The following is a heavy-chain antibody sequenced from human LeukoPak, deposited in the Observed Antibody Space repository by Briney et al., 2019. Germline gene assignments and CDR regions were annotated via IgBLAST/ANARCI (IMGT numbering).Heavy chain of an antibody. CDR1: GYTFTSYG. J-gene: IGHJ4*02. Sequence: GASVKVSCKASGYTFTSYGISWVRQAPGQGLEWMGWISAYNGNTNYAQKLQGRVTMTTDTSTSTAYMELRSLRSDDTAVYYCARDPGIVVAGRSFDYWGQGTLVTVSS. D-gene: IGHD6-19*01. V-gene: IGHV1-18*01. CDR3: ARDPGIVVAGRSFDY. CDR2: ISAYNGNT.